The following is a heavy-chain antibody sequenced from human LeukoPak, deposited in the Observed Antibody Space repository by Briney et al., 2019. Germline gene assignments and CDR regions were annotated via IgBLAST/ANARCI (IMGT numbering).Heavy chain of an antibody. J-gene: IGHJ3*02. CDR1: GFTFSSYA. D-gene: IGHD4-17*01. Sequence: GGSLRLSCAASGFTFSSYAMSWVRQAPGKGLEWVSAISGSGGSTYYADSAKGRFTISRDNAKNTLYLQMNSLRAEDTAMYYCARDHGEGWRAFNIWGQGTVITVSS. V-gene: IGHV3-23*01. CDR2: ISGSGGST. CDR3: ARDHGEGWRAFNI.